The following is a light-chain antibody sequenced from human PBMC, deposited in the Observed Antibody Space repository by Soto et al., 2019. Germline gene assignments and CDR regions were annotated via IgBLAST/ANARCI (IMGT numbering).Light chain of an antibody. CDR3: QQYGSSPYT. V-gene: IGKV3-20*01. CDR1: QSLSNY. CDR2: GAS. Sequence: EIVLTQSPGTLSLSPGERATLSCRASQSLSNYFAWYQQKPGQAPRLLIYGASTRATGIPDTFSGSGSGTDFTLTISRLEPEDFAVYYCQQYGSSPYTFGQGTKVEIK. J-gene: IGKJ2*01.